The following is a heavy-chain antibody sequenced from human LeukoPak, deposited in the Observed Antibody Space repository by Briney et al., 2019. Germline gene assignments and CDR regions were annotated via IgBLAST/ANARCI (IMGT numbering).Heavy chain of an antibody. Sequence: PSETLSLTCTVSGGSISSYYWSWIRQPPGKGLEWIGYIYYSGSTNYNPSLKSRVTISVDTSKNQFSLKLSSVTAADTAVYYCARVDYYDSSGYYPHAFDIWGQGTMVTVSS. D-gene: IGHD3-22*01. J-gene: IGHJ3*02. CDR1: GGSISSYY. CDR3: ARVDYYDSSGYYPHAFDI. V-gene: IGHV4-59*01. CDR2: IYYSGST.